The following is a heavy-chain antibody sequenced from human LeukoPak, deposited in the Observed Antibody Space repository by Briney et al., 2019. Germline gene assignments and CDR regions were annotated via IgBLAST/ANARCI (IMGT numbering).Heavy chain of an antibody. V-gene: IGHV3-48*03. Sequence: GGSLRLSCAASGFTFSSYEMNWVRQAPGKGLEWVSYISSSGNTKDYADSVKGRFTISRDNAKNSVLLQMNSLRAEDTAVYYCTKEGSGGGFFDWGQGTLVTVSS. D-gene: IGHD4-23*01. CDR2: ISSSGNTK. CDR1: GFTFSSYE. J-gene: IGHJ4*02. CDR3: TKEGSGGGFFD.